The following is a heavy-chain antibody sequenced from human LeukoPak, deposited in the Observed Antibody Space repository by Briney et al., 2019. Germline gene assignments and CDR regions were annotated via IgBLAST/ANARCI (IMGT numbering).Heavy chain of an antibody. CDR1: AFTFSSYG. J-gene: IGHJ3*02. V-gene: IGHV3-74*01. CDR2: CDSDGSGT. Sequence: PGGSLRLSCAASAFTFSSYGMHWVRPAPGKGLMWVSRCDSDGSGTTYVDSVKGRFTVSRDNAKNTLYLQMSSLRAEDTAVYYCATSSVWGGAFNIWGQGTMVTVSS. D-gene: IGHD3-16*01. CDR3: ATSSVWGGAFNI.